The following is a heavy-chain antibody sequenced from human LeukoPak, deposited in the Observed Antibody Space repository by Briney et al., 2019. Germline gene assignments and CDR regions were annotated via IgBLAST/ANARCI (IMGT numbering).Heavy chain of an antibody. CDR2: INPNSGGT. CDR3: ARVDPEYCSGGSCYHDAFDI. Sequence: ASVKVSCKASVYTFTCYYMHWVRQAPGQGLEWMGWINPNSGGTNYAQKFQGRVTMTRDTSISTAYMELSRLRSDDTAVYYCARVDPEYCSGGSCYHDAFDIWGQGTMVTVSS. V-gene: IGHV1-2*02. J-gene: IGHJ3*02. CDR1: VYTFTCYY. D-gene: IGHD2-15*01.